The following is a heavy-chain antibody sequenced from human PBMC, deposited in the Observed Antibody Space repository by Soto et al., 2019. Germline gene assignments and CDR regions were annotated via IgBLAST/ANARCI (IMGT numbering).Heavy chain of an antibody. CDR2: ISYDGSNK. CDR3: ARDRYGDNDAFDI. V-gene: IGHV3-30-3*01. J-gene: IGHJ3*02. Sequence: GESLKISCAASGFTFSSYAMHWVRQAPGKGLEWVAVISYDGSNKYYADSVKGRFTISRDNSKNTLYLQMNSLRAEDTAVYYCARDRYGDNDAFDIWGQGTMVTVSS. D-gene: IGHD4-17*01. CDR1: GFTFSSYA.